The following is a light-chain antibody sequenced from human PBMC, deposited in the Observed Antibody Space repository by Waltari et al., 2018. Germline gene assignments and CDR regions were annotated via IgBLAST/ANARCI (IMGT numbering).Light chain of an antibody. CDR2: AAS. CDR1: QAITND. CDR3: LQHNTYPLT. J-gene: IGKJ4*01. V-gene: IGKV1-17*01. Sequence: DIQMTQSPSSLSASVGDRVTITCRASQAITNDLVWYQQKPGKAPKRLIYAASSLQSGVPSRFSDSGSGTEFTLTISSLQPEDFATYYCLQHNTYPLTLGGGTKVEIK.